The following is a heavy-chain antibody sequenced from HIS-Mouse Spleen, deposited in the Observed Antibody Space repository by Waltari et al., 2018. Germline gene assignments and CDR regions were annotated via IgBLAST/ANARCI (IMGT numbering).Heavy chain of an antibody. J-gene: IGHJ4*02. V-gene: IGHV3-9*01. CDR1: GFTFDDYA. CDR2: ISWNSGSI. D-gene: IGHD5-12*01. Sequence: EVQLVESGGGLVQPGRSLRLSCAASGFTFDDYAMHWVRQAPGKGLEWVSGISWNSGSIGYADSVKGRFTISRDNAKNSLYLQMNSLRAEDTALYYCAKDPGGYDYYWGQGTLVTVSS. CDR3: AKDPGGYDYY.